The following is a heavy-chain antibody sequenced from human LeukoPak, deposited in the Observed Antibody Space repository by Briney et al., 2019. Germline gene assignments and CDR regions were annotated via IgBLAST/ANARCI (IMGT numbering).Heavy chain of an antibody. CDR2: FDPEDGET. D-gene: IGHD5-24*01. J-gene: IGHJ2*01. CDR3: ATGSRDGYNHPWYFDL. CDR1: GYTLTELS. Sequence: ASVKVSCKVSGYTLTELSMHWVRQAPGKGLEWMGGFDPEDGETIYAQKFQGRVTMTEDTSTDTAYMELSSLRSEDTAVYYCATGSRDGYNHPWYFDLWGRGTLVTVSS. V-gene: IGHV1-24*01.